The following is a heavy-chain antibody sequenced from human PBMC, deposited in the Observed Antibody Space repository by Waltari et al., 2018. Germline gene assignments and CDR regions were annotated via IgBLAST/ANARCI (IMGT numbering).Heavy chain of an antibody. CDR2: IYYSGKT. J-gene: IGHJ4*02. CDR1: GGSIGSSNNY. Sequence: QLQLQESGPGLVKPSETLSLTCTVSGGSIGSSNNYWGWIRQTPGKGLEWIGSIYYSGKTYYNPSLKGPGTISVATSKNQFSLRLSSATAADTAVYYCARSGTYRGYFDYWGQGTLVTVSS. D-gene: IGHD1-26*01. CDR3: ARSGTYRGYFDY. V-gene: IGHV4-39*01.